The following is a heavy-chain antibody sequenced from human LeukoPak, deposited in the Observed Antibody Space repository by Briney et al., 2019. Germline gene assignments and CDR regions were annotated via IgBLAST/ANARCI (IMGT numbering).Heavy chain of an antibody. J-gene: IGHJ1*01. CDR2: ISSSSSYI. D-gene: IGHD6-13*01. CDR3: AKAATYSSSWYWYFQH. V-gene: IGHV3-21*04. Sequence: GGSLRLSCAASGFTFSSYSMNWVRQAPGKGLEWVSSISSSSSYIYYADSVKGRFTISRDNSKNTLYLQMNSLRAEDTAVYYCAKAATYSSSWYWYFQHWGQGTLVTVSS. CDR1: GFTFSSYS.